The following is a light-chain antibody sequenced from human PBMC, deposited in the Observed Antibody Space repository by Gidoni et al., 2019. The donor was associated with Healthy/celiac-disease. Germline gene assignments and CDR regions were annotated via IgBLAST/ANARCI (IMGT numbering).Light chain of an antibody. V-gene: IGKV3-20*01. CDR3: QQYGSSPIT. CDR2: GAS. J-gene: IGKJ4*01. Sequence: EIVLTQSPGTLSLSPGERATLSCRASPRVSSSYLAWYQQKPGQAPRLLIYGASSRATGIPDRFSSSGSGTDFTLTISRLEPEDFAVYYCQQYGSSPITFGGGTKVEIK. CDR1: PRVSSSY.